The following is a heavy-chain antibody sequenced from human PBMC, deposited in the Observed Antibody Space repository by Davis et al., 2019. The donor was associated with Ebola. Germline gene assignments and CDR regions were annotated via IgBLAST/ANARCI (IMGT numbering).Heavy chain of an antibody. CDR2: ISSSGSTI. CDR1: GFTFSDYY. V-gene: IGHV3-11*04. Sequence: GESLKISCAASGFTFSDYYMSWIRQAPGKGLEWVSYISSSGSTIYYADSVKGRFTISRDNAKNSLYLQMNSLRAEDTAVYYCARDFAGDWWGYYYYYMDVWGKGTTVTVSS. CDR3: ARDFAGDWWGYYYYYMDV. J-gene: IGHJ6*03. D-gene: IGHD7-27*01.